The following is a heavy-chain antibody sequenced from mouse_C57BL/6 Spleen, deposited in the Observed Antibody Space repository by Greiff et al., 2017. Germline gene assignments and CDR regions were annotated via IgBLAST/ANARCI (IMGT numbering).Heavy chain of an antibody. D-gene: IGHD1-1*01. CDR1: GFTFSDYY. CDR2: INYDGSST. Sequence: EVHLVESEGGLVQPGSSMKLSCTASGFTFSDYYMAWVRQVPEKGLEWVANINYDGSSTYYLDSLKSRFIISRDNAKNILYLQMSSLKSEDTATYYCASGGYYYGSSYWYFDVWGTGTTVTVSS. CDR3: ASGGYYYGSSYWYFDV. J-gene: IGHJ1*03. V-gene: IGHV5-16*01.